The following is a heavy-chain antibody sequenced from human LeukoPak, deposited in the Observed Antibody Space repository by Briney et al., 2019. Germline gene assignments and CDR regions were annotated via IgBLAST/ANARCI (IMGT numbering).Heavy chain of an antibody. J-gene: IGHJ3*02. CDR3: ARATYYYGSGSYSYAFDI. CDR1: GGSISSYY. V-gene: IGHV4-59*01. CDR2: IYYSGST. D-gene: IGHD3-10*01. Sequence: SETLSLTCTVSGGSISSYYWSWIRQPPGKGLEWIGYIYYSGSTNYNPSLKSRVTISVDTSKNQFSLKLSSVTAADTAVYYCARATYYYGSGSYSYAFDIWGQRTMVTVSS.